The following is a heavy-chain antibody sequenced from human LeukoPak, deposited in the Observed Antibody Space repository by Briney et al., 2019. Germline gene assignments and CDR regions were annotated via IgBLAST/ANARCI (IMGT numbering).Heavy chain of an antibody. Sequence: PSQTLSLTCTVSGGSISSGSYYWSWIRQPAGKGLEWIGRIYTSGSTNYNPSLKSRVTISVDTSKNQFSLKLSSVTAADTAVYYCAREFRSIAARPHAFDIWGQGAMVTVSS. J-gene: IGHJ3*02. D-gene: IGHD6-6*01. CDR3: AREFRSIAARPHAFDI. V-gene: IGHV4-61*02. CDR1: GGSISSGSYY. CDR2: IYTSGST.